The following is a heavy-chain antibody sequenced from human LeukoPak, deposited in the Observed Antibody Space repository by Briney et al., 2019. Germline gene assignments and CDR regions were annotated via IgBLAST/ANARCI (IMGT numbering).Heavy chain of an antibody. CDR1: GYTFTGYY. V-gene: IGHV1-2*02. CDR2: INPNSGGT. Sequence: ASVGVSCKASGYTFTGYYMHWVRQAPGQGLEWMGWINPNSGGTNYAQKFQGRVTMTRDTSISTAYMELSRLRSDDTAVYYCARVTGIRRGYGLDYWGQGTLVTVSS. D-gene: IGHD3-22*01. J-gene: IGHJ4*02. CDR3: ARVTGIRRGYGLDY.